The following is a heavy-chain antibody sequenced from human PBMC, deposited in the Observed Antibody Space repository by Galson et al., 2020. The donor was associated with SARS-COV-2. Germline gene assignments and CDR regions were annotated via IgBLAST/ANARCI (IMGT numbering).Heavy chain of an antibody. Sequence: SGPTLVKPTQTLTLTCTFSGFSLSTSGMCVSWIRQPPGKALEWLALIDWDDDKYYSTSLKTRLTISKDTSKNQVVLPMTNMDPVDTATYYCARIRYDILTGYHYGMDVWGQGTTVTVSS. J-gene: IGHJ6*02. CDR2: IDWDDDK. V-gene: IGHV2-70*01. CDR3: ARIRYDILTGYHYGMDV. CDR1: GFSLSTSGMC. D-gene: IGHD3-9*01.